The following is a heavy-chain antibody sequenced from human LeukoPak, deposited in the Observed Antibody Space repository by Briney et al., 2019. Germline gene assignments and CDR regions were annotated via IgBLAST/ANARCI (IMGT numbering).Heavy chain of an antibody. CDR1: GFTFNTYG. Sequence: GGSLRLSCAASGFTFNTYGMHWVRQAPGKGLEWVAFIRYDGSNKYYADSVRGRFTISRDMSKNTLSLEMNSLRAEDTAVYYCAGDADVDLDWIALEYWGQGTLVTVSS. CDR3: AGDADVDLDWIALEY. V-gene: IGHV3-30*02. CDR2: IRYDGSNK. J-gene: IGHJ4*02. D-gene: IGHD1-1*01.